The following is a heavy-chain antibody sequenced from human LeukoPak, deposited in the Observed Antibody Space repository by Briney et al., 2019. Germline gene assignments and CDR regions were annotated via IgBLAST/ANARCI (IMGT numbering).Heavy chain of an antibody. D-gene: IGHD3-22*01. CDR3: ARVIGVIGVFDI. Sequence: TGGSLRLSCAASGFTVSSNYMSWVRQAPGKGLEWVANIKQDGSEKYYVDSVKGRFTISRDNAKNSLYLQMNSLRAEDTAVYYCARVIGVIGVFDIWGQGTMVTVSS. V-gene: IGHV3-7*01. CDR2: IKQDGSEK. J-gene: IGHJ3*02. CDR1: GFTVSSNY.